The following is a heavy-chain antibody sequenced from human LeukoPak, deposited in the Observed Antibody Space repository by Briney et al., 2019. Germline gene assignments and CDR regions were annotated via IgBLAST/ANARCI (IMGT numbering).Heavy chain of an antibody. CDR2: IKEDGSEK. V-gene: IGHV3-7*01. J-gene: IGHJ5*02. Sequence: GGSLRLSCAASGFTFTSYWMTWVRQAPGTGLELVANIKEDGSEKYYVDSVKGRFTISRDNAKNSLYLQMNSLRAEDTAVYYCARDAGAVSSGYYYGWFDPWGQGTLVTVSS. D-gene: IGHD3-22*01. CDR1: GFTFTSYW. CDR3: ARDAGAVSSGYYYGWFDP.